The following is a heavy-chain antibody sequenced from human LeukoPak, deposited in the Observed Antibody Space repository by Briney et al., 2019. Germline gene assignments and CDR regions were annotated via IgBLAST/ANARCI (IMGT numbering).Heavy chain of an antibody. CDR2: MYYSGST. CDR1: GGSISSGDYY. CDR3: ARDGHYYDSSGFLY. V-gene: IGHV4-30-4*01. J-gene: IGHJ4*02. D-gene: IGHD3-22*01. Sequence: PSETLSLTCTVSGGSISSGDYYWSWIRQPPGKGLEWIAYMYYSGSTYYNPSLKSRVTMSADTSKNQLSLKLSSVTAADTAVYYCARDGHYYDSSGFLYWGQGTLVTVSS.